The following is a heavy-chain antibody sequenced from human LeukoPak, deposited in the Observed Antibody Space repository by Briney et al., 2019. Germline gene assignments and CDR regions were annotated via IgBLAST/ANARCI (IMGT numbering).Heavy chain of an antibody. CDR1: GGSIGTYY. CDR3: ARQGYKSGWYPTFDF. D-gene: IGHD6-19*01. Sequence: PSQTLSLTCTVSGGSIGTYYWSRIRRPPGKGLEWIGHVYYAGITDYNPSLQSRVTISVDPSRNQLSLKLNSVTAADTAVYYCARQGYKSGWYPTFDFWGPGTQVIVSS. CDR2: VYYAGIT. J-gene: IGHJ4*02. V-gene: IGHV4-59*01.